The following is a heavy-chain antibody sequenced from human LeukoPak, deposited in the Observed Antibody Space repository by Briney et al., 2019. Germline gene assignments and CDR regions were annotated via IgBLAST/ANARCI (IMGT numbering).Heavy chain of an antibody. CDR2: ISYDGNNK. V-gene: IGHV3-30-3*02. CDR1: GFTFSSYA. CDR3: AKSLARHTLTAHDAFDI. D-gene: IGHD3-9*01. J-gene: IGHJ3*02. Sequence: PGGSLRLSCAASGFTFSSYAMHWVRQAPGKGLEWVAVISYDGNNKYYADSVKGRFIISRDNSKNTLYLQMNSLRAEDTAVYYCAKSLARHTLTAHDAFDIWGQGTMVTVSS.